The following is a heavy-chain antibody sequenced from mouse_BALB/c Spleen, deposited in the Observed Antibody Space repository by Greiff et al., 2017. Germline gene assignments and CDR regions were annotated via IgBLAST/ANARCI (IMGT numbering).Heavy chain of an antibody. CDR3: ARGWFAY. V-gene: IGHV1-54*01. Sequence: VQLQQSGAELVRPGTSVKVSCKASGYAFTNYLIEWVKQRPGQGLEWIGVINPGSGGTNYNEKFKGKATLTADKSSSTAYMQLSSLTSDDSAVYFCARGWFAYWGQGTLVTFSA. CDR1: GYAFTNYL. J-gene: IGHJ3*01. CDR2: INPGSGGT.